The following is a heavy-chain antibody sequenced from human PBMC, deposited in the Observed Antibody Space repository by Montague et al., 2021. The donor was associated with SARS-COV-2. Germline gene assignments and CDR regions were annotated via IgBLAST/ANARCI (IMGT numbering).Heavy chain of an antibody. CDR3: ARARGGSGYSRNYFDY. D-gene: IGHD3-22*01. V-gene: IGHV3-53*01. CDR1: GFSVSNNY. J-gene: IGHJ4*02. CDR2: LYGDAGT. Sequence: SLRLSCAASGFSVSNNYMSWVRQAPGKGLEWVSVLYGDAGTYYADSVKGRFTISRDNSKSRLYPQMNSLRAEDTAVYYCARARGGSGYSRNYFDYWGQGTLVTVSS.